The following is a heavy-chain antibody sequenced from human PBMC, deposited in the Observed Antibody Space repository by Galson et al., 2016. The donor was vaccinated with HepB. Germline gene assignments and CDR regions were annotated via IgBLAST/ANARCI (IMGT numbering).Heavy chain of an antibody. J-gene: IGHJ1*01. V-gene: IGHV1-24*01. CDR1: GYSLIELS. D-gene: IGHD6-13*01. Sequence: SVKVSCKVSGYSLIELSMHWVRQAPGKGLEWMGGSDPEDGDTIYAQQFQGRVTMTRDTSTSTVYMELSSLRSEDTAVYYCARASSRDSSSWYGAEYFQHWGQGTLVTVSS. CDR3: ARASSRDSSSWYGAEYFQH. CDR2: SDPEDGDT.